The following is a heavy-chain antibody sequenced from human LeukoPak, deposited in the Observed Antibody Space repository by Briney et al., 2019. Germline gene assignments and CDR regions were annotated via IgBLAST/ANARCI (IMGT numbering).Heavy chain of an antibody. D-gene: IGHD3-9*01. CDR1: GFTFSSYS. CDR3: AGELRGYDILTGYFDY. Sequence: GGSLRLSCAASGFTFSSYSMNWVRQAPGKGLEWVSYISSSSSTIYYADSVKGRFTISRDNAKNSLYLQMNSLRAEDTAVYYCAGELRGYDILTGYFDYWGQGTLVTVSS. CDR2: ISSSSSTI. V-gene: IGHV3-48*04. J-gene: IGHJ4*02.